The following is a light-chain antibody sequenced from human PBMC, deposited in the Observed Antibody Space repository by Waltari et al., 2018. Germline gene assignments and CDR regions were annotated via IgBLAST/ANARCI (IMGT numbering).Light chain of an antibody. J-gene: IGLJ2*01. CDR3: SSAAANNVGV. V-gene: IGLV3-27*01. CDR2: RDS. Sequence: SYELTPPSSVSVSPGQTARITCSGDVLANKYARWVQQKPGQPPVLEIYRDSERPAGIPGLFAGSSSATTVTWTISGAQVEDDADYSCSSAAANNVGVFGGGTKVTVL. CDR1: VLANKY.